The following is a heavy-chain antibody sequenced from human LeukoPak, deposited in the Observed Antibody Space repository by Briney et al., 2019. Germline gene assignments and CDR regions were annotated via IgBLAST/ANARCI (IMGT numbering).Heavy chain of an antibody. Sequence: PGGSLRLSCAASGFTFSSYAMHWVRQAPGKGLEWVAVISYDGSNKYYADSVKGRFTISRDNSKNTLYLQMNSLRAGDTAVYYCASRFDYWGQGTLVTVSS. V-gene: IGHV3-30*04. J-gene: IGHJ4*02. CDR3: ASRFDY. CDR2: ISYDGSNK. CDR1: GFTFSSYA.